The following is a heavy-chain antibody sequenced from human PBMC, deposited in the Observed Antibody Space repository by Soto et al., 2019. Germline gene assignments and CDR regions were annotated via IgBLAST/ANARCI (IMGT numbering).Heavy chain of an antibody. CDR2: MNPNSGNT. Sequence: GASVKVSCKASGYTFTSYDINWVRQATGQGLEWMGWMNPNSGNTGYAQKFQGRVTMTRNTSISTAYMELSSLRSEDTAVYYCARVLRDSTIFGVAPHYYYYYGMDVWGQGTTVTVSS. J-gene: IGHJ6*02. CDR3: ARVLRDSTIFGVAPHYYYYYGMDV. V-gene: IGHV1-8*01. D-gene: IGHD3-3*01. CDR1: GYTFTSYD.